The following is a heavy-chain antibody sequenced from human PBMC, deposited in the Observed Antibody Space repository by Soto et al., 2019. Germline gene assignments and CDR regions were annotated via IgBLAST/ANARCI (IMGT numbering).Heavy chain of an antibody. Sequence: QVQLQQWGAGLLKPSETLSLTCAVYGGSFSGYYWSWIRQPPGKGLEWIWEINHSGSTNYNPSLKSRVTISVDTSKNQFSLKLSSVTAADTAVYYCARGKGGNEKYYFDYWGQGTLVTVSS. V-gene: IGHV4-34*01. CDR2: INHSGST. D-gene: IGHD2-15*01. CDR1: GGSFSGYY. J-gene: IGHJ4*02. CDR3: ARGKGGNEKYYFDY.